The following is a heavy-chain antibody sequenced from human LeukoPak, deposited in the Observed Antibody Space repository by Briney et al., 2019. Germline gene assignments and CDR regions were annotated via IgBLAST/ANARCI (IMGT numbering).Heavy chain of an antibody. J-gene: IGHJ4*02. CDR1: GGSISTYY. D-gene: IGHD2-15*01. Sequence: PSETLFLTCTVSGGSISTYYSSWIRHPPGKGLEWIGYIYYSGSTRNNPSLKSRVTVSLDTSMNQFYLKLTSVTAADTAVYYCARGREEVDFEYWGQGTLVTVSS. CDR3: ARGREEVDFEY. CDR2: IYYSGST. V-gene: IGHV4-59*01.